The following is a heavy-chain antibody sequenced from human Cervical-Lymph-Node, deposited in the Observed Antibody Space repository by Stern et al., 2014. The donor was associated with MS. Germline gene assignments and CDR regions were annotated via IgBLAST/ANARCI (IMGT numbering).Heavy chain of an antibody. CDR1: GFTFSSFG. CDR3: ARRSQYDAFDI. Sequence: DQLVESGGGVVQPGRSLRLSCAASGFTFSSFGMHWVRQAPGKGPEWVAVIRYDGSNKYYVDSVKGRFTISRDNSRNTLYLQMNSLRDEDTAVYYCARRSQYDAFDIWGQGTMVTVSS. V-gene: IGHV3-33*01. CDR2: IRYDGSNK. J-gene: IGHJ3*02.